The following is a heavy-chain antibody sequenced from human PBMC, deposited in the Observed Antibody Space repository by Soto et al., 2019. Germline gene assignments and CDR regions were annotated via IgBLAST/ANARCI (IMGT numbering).Heavy chain of an antibody. Sequence: PGVSLRLSCAASGFTFSSYAMHWVRQAPGKGLEWVAVISYDGSNKYYADSVKGRFTISRDNSKNTLYLQMNSLRAEDTAVYYCARAYSSSYSIDYWGQGTLVTVSS. CDR3: ARAYSSSYSIDY. CDR2: ISYDGSNK. V-gene: IGHV3-30-3*01. D-gene: IGHD6-6*01. CDR1: GFTFSSYA. J-gene: IGHJ4*02.